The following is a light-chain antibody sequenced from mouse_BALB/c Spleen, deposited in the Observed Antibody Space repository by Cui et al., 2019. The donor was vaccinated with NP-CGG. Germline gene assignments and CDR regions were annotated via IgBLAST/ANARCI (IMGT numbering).Light chain of an antibody. V-gene: IGLV1*01. CDR1: TGAVTTNNY. CDR2: GTN. CDR3: ALWYSNHWV. Sequence: AVVTTESALTTSPGETVTLTCRSSTGAVTTNNYANWVQEKPDHLFTGLIGGTNNRAPGVPARFSGSLIGDKAALTITGAQTEDDAIYFCALWYSNHWVFGGGTKLTVL. J-gene: IGLJ1*01.